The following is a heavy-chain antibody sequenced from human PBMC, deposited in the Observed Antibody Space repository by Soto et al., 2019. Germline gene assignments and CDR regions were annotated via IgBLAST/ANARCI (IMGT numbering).Heavy chain of an antibody. J-gene: IGHJ4*02. Sequence: SETLSLTCTVSGGSISSYYWSWIRQPPGKGLEWIGYIYYSGSTNYNPSLKSRVTISVDTSKNQFSLKLSSVTAADTAVYYCARGDSSGWYLGREYYFDYWGQGTLVTVSS. CDR1: GGSISSYY. V-gene: IGHV4-59*01. CDR2: IYYSGST. CDR3: ARGDSSGWYLGREYYFDY. D-gene: IGHD6-19*01.